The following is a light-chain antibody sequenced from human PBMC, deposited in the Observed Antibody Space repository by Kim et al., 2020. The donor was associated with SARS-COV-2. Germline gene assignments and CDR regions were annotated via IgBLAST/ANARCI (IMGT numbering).Light chain of an antibody. J-gene: IGLJ2*01. Sequence: QAVVTQEHSLTVSPGGTVTLTCASSTGAVTSGHYPSWFQHKPGQAPRTLIYDSTHKHSWTPARFSGSLLGGNAALTLSGAQPEDEADYYCLLSYSGLVCFGGGTQLTVL. CDR2: DST. V-gene: IGLV7-46*01. CDR3: LLSYSGLVC. CDR1: TGAVTSGHY.